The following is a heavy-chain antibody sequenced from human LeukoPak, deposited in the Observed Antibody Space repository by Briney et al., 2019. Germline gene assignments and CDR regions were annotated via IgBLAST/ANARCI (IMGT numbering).Heavy chain of an antibody. J-gene: IGHJ4*02. V-gene: IGHV1-46*01. Sequence: ASGKVSCKASGYSFTSNYIHWVRQAPGQGLEWMGMIYPSDGSTSYAQKFQGRVTVTRDTSTSTVHMELSGLRSEDTAVYYCARDQEAFDYWGQGTLVTVSS. CDR1: GYSFTSNY. CDR3: ARDQEAFDY. CDR2: IYPSDGST.